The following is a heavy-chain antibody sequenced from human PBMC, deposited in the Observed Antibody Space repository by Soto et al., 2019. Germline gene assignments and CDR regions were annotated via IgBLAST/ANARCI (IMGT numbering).Heavy chain of an antibody. J-gene: IGHJ4*01. Sequence: PGESLKISCKGSGYSFNNNWIGWVRQMPGKGLEWMGITHPGDSDSRYSPSFQGQVTMSVDKSINTAYLQWSSLKASDTAMYYCARRDSSGFPDYWGHGTLVTVSS. CDR1: GYSFNNNW. V-gene: IGHV5-51*01. CDR3: ARRDSSGFPDY. CDR2: THPGDSDS. D-gene: IGHD3-22*01.